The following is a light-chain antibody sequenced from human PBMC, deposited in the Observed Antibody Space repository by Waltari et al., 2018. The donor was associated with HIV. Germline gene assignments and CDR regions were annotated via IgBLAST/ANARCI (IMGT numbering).Light chain of an antibody. CDR2: EVN. J-gene: IGLJ2*01. Sequence: QSALTQPPSASGSPGQSVTISCSGTRSDVGSYNSVSCYQQRPGNAPKLVIFEVNKRPPGVPARFSCSKSGNTASLTVSGLQPEDEGDYYCSSYAPLNNFYISFGGGTKLTVL. V-gene: IGLV2-8*01. CDR3: SSYAPLNNFYIS. CDR1: RSDVGSYNS.